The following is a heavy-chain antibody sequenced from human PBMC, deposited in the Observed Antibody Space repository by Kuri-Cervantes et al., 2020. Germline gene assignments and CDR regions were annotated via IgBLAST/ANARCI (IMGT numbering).Heavy chain of an antibody. CDR1: GFTFSSYW. Sequence: LSLTCAATGFTFSSYWMHWVRQAPGKGLMWVSRINTDGTTINYADPVKGRFTISRDNAKNTVYLQMNSLRAEDTAVYYCARGASGSCYQDYWGQGTLVTVSS. V-gene: IGHV3-74*01. CDR3: ARGASGSCYQDY. J-gene: IGHJ4*02. CDR2: INTDGTTI. D-gene: IGHD1-26*01.